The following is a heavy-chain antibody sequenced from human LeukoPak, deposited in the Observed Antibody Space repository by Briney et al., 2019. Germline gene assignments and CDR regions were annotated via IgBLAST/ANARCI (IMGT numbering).Heavy chain of an antibody. CDR1: GGSISSYY. CDR2: IYYSGST. D-gene: IGHD1-26*01. CDR3: ARAELLHAFDI. J-gene: IGHJ3*02. V-gene: IGHV4-59*01. Sequence: SETLSLTCTVSGGSISSYYWSWIRQPPGKGLEWIGYIYYSGSTNYNPSLKSRVTISVDTSKNQFSLKLSSATAADTAVYYCARAELLHAFDIWGQGTMVTVSS.